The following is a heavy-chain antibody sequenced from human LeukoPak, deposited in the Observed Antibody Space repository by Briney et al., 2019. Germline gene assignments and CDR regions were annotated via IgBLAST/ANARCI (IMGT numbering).Heavy chain of an antibody. CDR3: ARDPGRSTTGRFDY. V-gene: IGHV3-21*01. Sequence: PGGSLRLSCAASGFTFSSYSMNWVRQAPGKGLEWVSSISSSSSYIYYTDSVKGRFTISRDNAKNSLYLQMNSLRAEDTAVFYCARDPGRSTTGRFDYWGQGTLVTVSS. CDR2: ISSSSSYI. D-gene: IGHD1-1*01. J-gene: IGHJ4*02. CDR1: GFTFSSYS.